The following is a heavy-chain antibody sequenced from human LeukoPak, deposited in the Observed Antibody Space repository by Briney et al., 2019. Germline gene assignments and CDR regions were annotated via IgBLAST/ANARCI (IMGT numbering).Heavy chain of an antibody. CDR2: ISSSSSYI. CDR1: GFTFRNYS. Sequence: GGSLRLSCAASGFTFRNYSMNWVRQPPGKGLEWVSSISSSSSYIYYADSIEGRFTISRDNAKNSLYLQMNSLRAEDTAVYYCAGFSVSSPGHYWGQGTLVTVSS. J-gene: IGHJ4*02. V-gene: IGHV3-21*06. D-gene: IGHD6-19*01. CDR3: AGFSVSSPGHY.